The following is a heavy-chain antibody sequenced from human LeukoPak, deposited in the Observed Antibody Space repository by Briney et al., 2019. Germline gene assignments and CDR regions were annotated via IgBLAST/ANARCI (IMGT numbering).Heavy chain of an antibody. Sequence: PGASVKVSCKASGYTFTSYYMHWVRQAPGQGLEWMGIINPSGGSTSYAQKFQGRVTMTRDTSTSTVYMELSSLRSEDTAVYYCARSRITMVRGVIRGRYFDYWGQGTLVTVSS. CDR1: GYTFTSYY. D-gene: IGHD3-10*01. J-gene: IGHJ4*02. V-gene: IGHV1-46*01. CDR3: ARSRITMVRGVIRGRYFDY. CDR2: INPSGGST.